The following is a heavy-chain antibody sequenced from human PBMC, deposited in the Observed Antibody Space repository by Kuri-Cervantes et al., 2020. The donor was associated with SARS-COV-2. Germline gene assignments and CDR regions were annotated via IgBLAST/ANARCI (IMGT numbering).Heavy chain of an antibody. Sequence: SETLSLTCAVSGYSITSRNWWGWIRQPPGKELEWIGYVYYSGSTNYNPSLKSRVTMSVDTSKNQFSLKLNSVTAVDSAVYYCARGGAPNRYCSSNSCRINYDAFDIWGQGTMVTVSS. D-gene: IGHD2-2*01. CDR2: VYYSGST. CDR3: ARGGAPNRYCSSNSCRINYDAFDI. CDR1: GYSITSRNW. V-gene: IGHV4-28*03. J-gene: IGHJ3*02.